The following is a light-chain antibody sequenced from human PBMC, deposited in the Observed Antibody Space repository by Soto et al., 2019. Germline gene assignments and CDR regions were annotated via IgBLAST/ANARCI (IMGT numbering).Light chain of an antibody. CDR3: QQHDSASAPRT. J-gene: IGKJ1*01. CDR1: QSVNSNY. V-gene: IGKV3-20*01. Sequence: IVLTQSPGTLSLSPGERATLYCRASQSVNSNYLAWYQQKPGQAPRLLIYSASNRASGIPDRFRGSGSGTDFALTISRLEPEDFAVYYCQQHDSASAPRTFGQGTKVDMK. CDR2: SAS.